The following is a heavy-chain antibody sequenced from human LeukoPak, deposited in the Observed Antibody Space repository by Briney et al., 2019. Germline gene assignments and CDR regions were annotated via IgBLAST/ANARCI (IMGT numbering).Heavy chain of an antibody. CDR3: ARLDIVVVPAAMYYYMDV. Sequence: SQTPSLTCTVSGGSVSSGSYYWSWIRQPAGKGLEWIGRIYTSGSTNYNPSLKSRVTISVDTSKNQFSLKLSSVTAADTAVYYCARLDIVVVPAAMYYYMDVWGKGTTVTVSS. CDR1: GGSVSSGSYY. V-gene: IGHV4-61*02. CDR2: IYTSGST. J-gene: IGHJ6*03. D-gene: IGHD2-2*03.